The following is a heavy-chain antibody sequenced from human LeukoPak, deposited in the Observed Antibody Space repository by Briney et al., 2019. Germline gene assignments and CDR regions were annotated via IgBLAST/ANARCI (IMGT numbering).Heavy chain of an antibody. D-gene: IGHD4-17*01. CDR3: ARDYGDYGVGWFDP. CDR2: IKQDGSEK. J-gene: IGHJ5*02. Sequence: GGSLRLSCAASGFTFSSYWMSWVRQAPGKGLEWVANIKQDGSEKYYVDSVKGRFTICRDNAKNSLYLQMSSLKASDTAMYYCARDYGDYGVGWFDPWGQGTLVTVSS. V-gene: IGHV3-7*03. CDR1: GFTFSSYW.